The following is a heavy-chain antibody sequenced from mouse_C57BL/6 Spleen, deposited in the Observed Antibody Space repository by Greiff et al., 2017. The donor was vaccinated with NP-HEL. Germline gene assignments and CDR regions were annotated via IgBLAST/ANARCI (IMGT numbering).Heavy chain of an antibody. CDR2: IDPSDSYT. Sequence: QLQQPGAELVRPGTSVKLSCKASGYTFTSYWMHWVKQRPGQGLEWIGVIDPSDSYTNYNQKFKGKATLTVDTSSSTAYMQLSSLTSEDSAVYYCARGDDYDGTLYAMDYWGQGTSVTVSS. D-gene: IGHD2-4*01. CDR1: GYTFTSYW. J-gene: IGHJ4*01. V-gene: IGHV1-59*01. CDR3: ARGDDYDGTLYAMDY.